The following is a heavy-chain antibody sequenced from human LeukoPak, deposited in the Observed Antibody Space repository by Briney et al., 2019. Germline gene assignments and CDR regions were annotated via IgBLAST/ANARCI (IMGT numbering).Heavy chain of an antibody. CDR1: GFTFSSYS. CDR2: ISSSSSYI. D-gene: IGHD3-22*01. CDR3: ARADSSGYLYYFDY. V-gene: IGHV3-21*01. Sequence: GGSLRLSCAASGFTFSSYSMNWVRQAPGKGLEWVSSISSSSSYIYYADSVKGRSTISRDNAKNSLYLQMNSLRAEDTAVYYCARADSSGYLYYFDYWGQGTLVTVSS. J-gene: IGHJ4*02.